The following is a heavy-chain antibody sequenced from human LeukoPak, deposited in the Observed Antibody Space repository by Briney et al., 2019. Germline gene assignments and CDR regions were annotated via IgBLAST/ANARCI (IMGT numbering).Heavy chain of an antibody. CDR3: STSCYAGDY. Sequence: SETLSLTCTVSGGSISSSSYYWGWIRQPPGKGLEWIGSIYYSGSTYYNPSLESRVTISVDTSKNQFSLKLSSVTAADTAVYYCSTSCYAGDYWGQGTLVTVSS. D-gene: IGHD2-2*01. J-gene: IGHJ4*02. CDR2: IYYSGST. V-gene: IGHV4-39*01. CDR1: GGSISSSSYY.